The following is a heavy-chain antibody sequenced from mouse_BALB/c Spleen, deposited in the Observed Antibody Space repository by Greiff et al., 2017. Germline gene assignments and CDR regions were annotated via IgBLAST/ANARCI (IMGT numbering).Heavy chain of an antibody. CDR1: GFTFSSYA. J-gene: IGHJ2*01. Sequence: EVQVVESGGGLVKPGGSLKLSCAASGFTFSSYAMSWVRQSPEKRLEWVAEISSGGSYTYYPDTVTGRFTISRDNAKNTLYLEMISLRSEDTARYYCARSGGLDYFDYWGQGTTLTVSS. CDR2: ISSGGSYT. V-gene: IGHV5-9-4*01. CDR3: ARSGGLDYFDY.